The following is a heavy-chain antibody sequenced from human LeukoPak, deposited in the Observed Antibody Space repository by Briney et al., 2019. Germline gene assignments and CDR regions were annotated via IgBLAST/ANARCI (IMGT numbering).Heavy chain of an antibody. V-gene: IGHV4-59*01. D-gene: IGHD2-2*01. Sequence: PSETLSLTCTVSGGSINNYLWSWIRQSPGKGLEWIGYIYYSGSTTYNPSLGRRVTISLDTSRNQFSLQLTSVTAADTAVYYCARDTRLGYCSSTSCYGGFDYWGQGTLVTVSS. CDR1: GGSINNYL. CDR3: ARDTRLGYCSSTSCYGGFDY. CDR2: IYYSGST. J-gene: IGHJ4*02.